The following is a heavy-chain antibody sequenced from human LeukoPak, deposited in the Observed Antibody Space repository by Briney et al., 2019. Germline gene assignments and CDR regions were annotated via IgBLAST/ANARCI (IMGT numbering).Heavy chain of an antibody. J-gene: IGHJ5*02. CDR3: GGFVVGDHNWFDP. D-gene: IGHD2-2*01. V-gene: IGHV4-59*06. Sequence: SETLSLTCTVSGGSISSYYWSWIRQHPGKGLEWIGYIYYSGSTYYNPSLKSRVTISVDTSKNQFSLKLSSVTAADTAVYYCGGFVVGDHNWFDPWGQGTLVTVSS. CDR1: GGSISSYY. CDR2: IYYSGST.